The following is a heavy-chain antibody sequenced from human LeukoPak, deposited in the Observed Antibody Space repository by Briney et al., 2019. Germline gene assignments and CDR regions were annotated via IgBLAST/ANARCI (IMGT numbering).Heavy chain of an antibody. J-gene: IGHJ4*02. CDR3: AKRGVVIRVFLVGFHKEAYYFDS. CDR1: GITLSNYG. D-gene: IGHD3-10*01. Sequence: GGSLRLSCAVSGITLSNYGMSWVRQAPGKRLEWVAGLCGSGGGTNYADSVQGRFTISRGNPKNTLYLQMNSLRAEDTAVYFCAKRGVVIRVFLVGFHKEAYYFDSWGQGALVTVSS. CDR2: LCGSGGGT. V-gene: IGHV3-23*01.